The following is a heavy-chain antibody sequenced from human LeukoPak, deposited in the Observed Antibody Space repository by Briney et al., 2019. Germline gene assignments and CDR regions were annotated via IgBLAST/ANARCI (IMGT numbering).Heavy chain of an antibody. CDR1: DGSISSGSYY. CDR2: IHYSGIT. D-gene: IGHD3-16*01. CDR3: ASQDLGTDWFDP. Sequence: PSETLSFTCTVSDGSISSGSYYWGWIRQPPGKGLEWIGDIHYSGITYYNPSLKSRVTISVDTSKNQFSLKLTSVTAADTAVHYCASQDLGTDWFDPWGQGTLVTVSS. J-gene: IGHJ5*02. V-gene: IGHV4-39*01.